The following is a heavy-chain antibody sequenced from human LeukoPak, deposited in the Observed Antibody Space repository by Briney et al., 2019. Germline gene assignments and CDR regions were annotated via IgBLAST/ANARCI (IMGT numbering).Heavy chain of an antibody. V-gene: IGHV6-1*01. Sequence: PSQTLSLTCAISGDSVSSNSAAWNWIRQSPSRGLEWLGRTYYRSKWYNDYAVSVKSRITINPDTSKNQFSLQLNSVTPEDTAVYYCARDRVAGTWRYYYYYMDVWGKGTTVTVSS. D-gene: IGHD6-19*01. CDR2: TYYRSKWYN. J-gene: IGHJ6*03. CDR1: GDSVSSNSAA. CDR3: ARDRVAGTWRYYYYYMDV.